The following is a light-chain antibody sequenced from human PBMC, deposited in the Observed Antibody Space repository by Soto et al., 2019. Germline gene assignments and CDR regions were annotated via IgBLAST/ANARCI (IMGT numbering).Light chain of an antibody. CDR3: ATWDGSLSGWV. CDR1: SSNIGSDS. V-gene: IGLV1-47*02. Sequence: QSVLTQPPSASGTPGQRVAISCSGSSSNIGSDSVSWYQHLPGTAPKLLIFSDNHRPSGVPDRFSGSKSGTSASLAISGLQLEGEADYYCATWDGSLSGWVFGGGTKLTVL. J-gene: IGLJ3*02. CDR2: SDN.